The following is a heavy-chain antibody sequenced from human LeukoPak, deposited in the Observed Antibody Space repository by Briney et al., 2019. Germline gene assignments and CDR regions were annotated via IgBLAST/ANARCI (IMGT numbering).Heavy chain of an antibody. Sequence: GGSLRLSCAASGFTFSSYSMNWARQAPGKGLEWVSSISSSSSYIYYADSVKGRFTISKDNAKNSLYLQMNSLRAEDTAVYYCARERGGYGDYVLGDFDYWGQGTLVTVSS. CDR2: ISSSSSYI. CDR1: GFTFSSYS. CDR3: ARERGGYGDYVLGDFDY. J-gene: IGHJ4*02. D-gene: IGHD4-17*01. V-gene: IGHV3-21*01.